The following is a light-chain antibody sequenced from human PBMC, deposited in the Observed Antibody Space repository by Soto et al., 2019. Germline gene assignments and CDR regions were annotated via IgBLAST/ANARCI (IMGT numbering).Light chain of an antibody. CDR3: QSYDNSLSTSVV. Sequence: QPVLTQPPSVSGAPGQRVTISCTGSSSNIGAGYDVHWYQQLPGTAPKLLIYNDYYRPSGVPDRFSGSKSGTSASLAITGLQAEDEADYYCQSYDNSLSTSVVFGGGTKVTVL. V-gene: IGLV1-40*01. J-gene: IGLJ2*01. CDR2: NDY. CDR1: SSNIGAGYD.